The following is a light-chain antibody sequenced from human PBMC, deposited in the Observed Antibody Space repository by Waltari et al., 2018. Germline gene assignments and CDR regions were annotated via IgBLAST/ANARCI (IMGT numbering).Light chain of an antibody. V-gene: IGLV2-14*01. CDR2: EVS. Sequence: QSALTQPASVSGSPGQSITISCTGTSSDVGDYNYVSWYQQHPGKAPKLMIYEVSNRPSGVSNRFSGSKSGNTASLTISGLQAEDEADYYCSSYTSSSTLRWVFGGGTKLTVL. J-gene: IGLJ3*02. CDR3: SSYTSSSTLRWV. CDR1: SSDVGDYNY.